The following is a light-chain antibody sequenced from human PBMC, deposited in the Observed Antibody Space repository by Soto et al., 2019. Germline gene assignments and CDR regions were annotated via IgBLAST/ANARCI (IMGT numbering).Light chain of an antibody. V-gene: IGLV2-14*03. CDR3: CSFTSSRTVV. CDR1: SSDVGSYNY. Sequence: QSALTQPASVSGTPGQSITISCTGTSSDVGSYNYVSWYQQHPGKVPKLLIYDVSNRPSGVTNRFSGSKSGNTASLTISGLQAEDEADYYCCSFTSSRTVVFGGGTKVTVL. CDR2: DVS. J-gene: IGLJ3*02.